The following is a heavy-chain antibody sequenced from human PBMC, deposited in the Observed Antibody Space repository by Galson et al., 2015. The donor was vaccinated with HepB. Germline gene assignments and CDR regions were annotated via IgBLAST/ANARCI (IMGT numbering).Heavy chain of an antibody. Sequence: SLRLSCAGSGFTFSGSAMHWVRQTSGNGLEWIGRSGSKANNYATAYKASVKGRFTISRDDSKNTAYLQMNSLRTEDTAVYYCTRLGYLSGYSSSWGQGTLVTVSS. CDR1: GFTFSGSA. CDR2: SGSKANNYAT. V-gene: IGHV3-73*01. CDR3: TRLGYLSGYSSS. J-gene: IGHJ4*02. D-gene: IGHD2-2*01.